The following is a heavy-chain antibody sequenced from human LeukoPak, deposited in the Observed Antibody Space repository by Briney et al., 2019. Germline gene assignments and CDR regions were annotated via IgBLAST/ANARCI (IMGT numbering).Heavy chain of an antibody. CDR1: GYTFTGYY. V-gene: IGHV1-2*02. CDR3: ARARVAAAGIFVY. J-gene: IGHJ4*02. D-gene: IGHD6-13*01. Sequence: GASVKVSCKASGYTFTGYYMHWVRQAPGQGLEWMGWINPNSGGTNYAQKFQGRVTMTRDTSISTAYMELSRLRSDDTAVYYCARARVAAAGIFVYWGQGTLVTVSS. CDR2: INPNSGGT.